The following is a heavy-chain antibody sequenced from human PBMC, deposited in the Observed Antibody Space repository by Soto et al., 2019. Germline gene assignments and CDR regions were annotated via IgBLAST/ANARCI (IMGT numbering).Heavy chain of an antibody. D-gene: IGHD6-13*01. V-gene: IGHV5-51*01. J-gene: IGHJ3*02. CDR1: GYSFTSYW. CDR3: AGRITAGRDAFDS. Sequence: GESLQISCKGSGYSFTSYWIGWVRQMPGKGLEWMGIIYPGDSDTRYSPSFQGQVTISADKSISTAYLQWSSLKASDPALYYCAGRITAGRDAFDSGGQGKMVTVSS. CDR2: IYPGDSDT.